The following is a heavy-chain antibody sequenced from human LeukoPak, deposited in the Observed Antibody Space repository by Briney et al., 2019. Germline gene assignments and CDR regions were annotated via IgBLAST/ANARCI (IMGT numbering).Heavy chain of an antibody. CDR3: ARGLGPLDY. CDR2: INHSGST. D-gene: IGHD7-27*01. CDR1: GGSFSGYY. J-gene: IGHJ4*02. Sequence: KPSETLSLTCAAYGGSFSGYYWSWIRQPPGKGLEWIGEINHSGSTNYNPSLKSRVTISVDTSKNQFSLKLSSVTAADTAVYYCARGLGPLDYWGQGTLVTVSS. V-gene: IGHV4-34*01.